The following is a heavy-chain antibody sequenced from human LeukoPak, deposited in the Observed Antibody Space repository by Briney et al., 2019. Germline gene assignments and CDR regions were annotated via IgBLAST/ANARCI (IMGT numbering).Heavy chain of an antibody. D-gene: IGHD1-26*01. J-gene: IGHJ4*02. CDR2: ISYDGSNK. CDR3: ARDHELLMDY. CDR1: GFTFSSYA. V-gene: IGHV3-30-3*01. Sequence: PGGSLRLSCAASGFTFSSYAMHWVRQAPGKGLEWVAVISYDGSNKYYADSVKGRFTISRDNSKNTLYLQMNSLRAEDTAVYYCARDHELLMDYWGQGTLVTVSS.